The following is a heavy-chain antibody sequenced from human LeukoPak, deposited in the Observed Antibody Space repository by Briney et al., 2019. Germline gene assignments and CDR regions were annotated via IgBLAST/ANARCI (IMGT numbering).Heavy chain of an antibody. CDR1: GFTFSTYV. CDR2: ISGTGYTT. D-gene: IGHD3-10*01. J-gene: IGHJ5*01. Sequence: PGRSLRLSCAASGFTFSTYVMTWLRHSPGKGLEWGARISGTGYTTFYADSVKGRFTFSRDNSKNTLVLQMNSLRAEDTALYYCVRGGWFDYWGQGALVIVSS. V-gene: IGHV3-23*01. CDR3: VRGGWFDY.